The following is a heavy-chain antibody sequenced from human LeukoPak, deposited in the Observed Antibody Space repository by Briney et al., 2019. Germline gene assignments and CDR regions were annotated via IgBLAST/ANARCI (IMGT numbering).Heavy chain of an antibody. CDR1: GGSISTSSYY. CDR3: ARGQPNYYDSSGYLDY. J-gene: IGHJ4*02. V-gene: IGHV4-39*01. CDR2: IYYSGST. Sequence: SETLSLTCTVSGGSISTSSYYWGWIRQPPGKGLEWIGTIYYSGSTYYNPSLKSRVTISVDTSKNQFSLKLSSVTAADTAVHYCARGQPNYYDSSGYLDYWGQGTLVTVSS. D-gene: IGHD3-22*01.